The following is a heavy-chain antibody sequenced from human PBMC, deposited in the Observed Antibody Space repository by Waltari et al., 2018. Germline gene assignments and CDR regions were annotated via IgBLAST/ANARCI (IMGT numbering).Heavy chain of an antibody. CDR3: ATSDLWSGYYIGY. V-gene: IGHV1-2*02. D-gene: IGHD3-3*01. Sequence: QVQLVQSGAEVKKPGASVKVSCKASGYTFTAYYMHWVRQAPGQGLEWMGWINPNNGGTNYAQKDQGRVTMTRDTSISTAYMELSGLTSDDTAVYYCATSDLWSGYYIGYWGQGTLVTASS. CDR1: GYTFTAYY. J-gene: IGHJ4*02. CDR2: INPNNGGT.